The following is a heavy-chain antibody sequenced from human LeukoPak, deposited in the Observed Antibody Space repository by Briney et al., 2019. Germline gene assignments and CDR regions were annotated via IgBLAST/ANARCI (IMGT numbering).Heavy chain of an antibody. D-gene: IGHD6-6*01. J-gene: IGHJ4*02. CDR3: AKGEVGYSSSSRGGLVDY. V-gene: IGHV3-43D*03. Sequence: GGSLRLSCAASGFTFDDYAMHWVRQAPGKGLEWVSLISWDGGSTYYADSVKGRFTISRDNSKNSLYLQMNSLRAEDTALYYCAKGEVGYSSSSRGGLVDYWGQGTLVTVSS. CDR1: GFTFDDYA. CDR2: ISWDGGST.